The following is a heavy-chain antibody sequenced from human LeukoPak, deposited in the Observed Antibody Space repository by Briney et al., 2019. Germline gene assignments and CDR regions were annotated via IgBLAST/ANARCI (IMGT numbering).Heavy chain of an antibody. Sequence: PSETLSLTCTVSGGSISSYYWSWIRQPPGQGLEWIGTIYYSGTTFYNPSLKSRVTISGDTSKNQFSLKLNSVTAADTAVYYCARHSGDGYNRPFDYWGQGSLVTVSS. D-gene: IGHD5-24*01. V-gene: IGHV4-59*04. J-gene: IGHJ4*02. CDR3: ARHSGDGYNRPFDY. CDR2: IYYSGTT. CDR1: GGSISSYY.